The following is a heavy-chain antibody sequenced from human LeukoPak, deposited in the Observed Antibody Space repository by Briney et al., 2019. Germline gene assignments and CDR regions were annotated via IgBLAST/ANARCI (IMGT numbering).Heavy chain of an antibody. Sequence: GRSLRLSCAASGFTFDDYAMHWVRQAPGKGLEWVSGISWNSGSIGYADSVKGRFTISRDNSKNTLYLQMNSLRAEDTAVYYCARTLGRPQPYYFDYWGQGTLVTVSS. CDR2: ISWNSGSI. CDR3: ARTLGRPQPYYFDY. J-gene: IGHJ4*02. V-gene: IGHV3-9*01. CDR1: GFTFDDYA. D-gene: IGHD3-16*01.